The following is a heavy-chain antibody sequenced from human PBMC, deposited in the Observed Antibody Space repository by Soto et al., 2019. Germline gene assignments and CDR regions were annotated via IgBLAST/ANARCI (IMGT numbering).Heavy chain of an antibody. D-gene: IGHD6-13*01. CDR3: AKDHRDAAGDGVYYYYGMDV. J-gene: IGHJ6*02. Sequence: QVQLVESGGGVVQPGRSLRLSCAASGFTFSSYGMHWVRQAPGKGLEWVAVISYDGSNKYYADSVKGRFTISRDNSKNTLYLQMNSLRAEDTAVYYCAKDHRDAAGDGVYYYYGMDVWGQGTTVTVSS. V-gene: IGHV3-30*18. CDR2: ISYDGSNK. CDR1: GFTFSSYG.